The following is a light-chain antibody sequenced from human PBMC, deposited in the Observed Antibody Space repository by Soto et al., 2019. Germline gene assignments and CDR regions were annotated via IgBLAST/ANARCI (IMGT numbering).Light chain of an antibody. V-gene: IGLV2-14*03. Sequence: QSALTQPASVSGSPGQSITISCTGTSSDVGGYNYVSWYQHHPGKAPKLMIYDVSNRPSGVSNRFSGSKSGNTASLIISGLQAEDEADYYCSSYTSSSTHVVFGGGTQLTVL. CDR2: DVS. CDR3: SSYTSSSTHVV. J-gene: IGLJ2*01. CDR1: SSDVGGYNY.